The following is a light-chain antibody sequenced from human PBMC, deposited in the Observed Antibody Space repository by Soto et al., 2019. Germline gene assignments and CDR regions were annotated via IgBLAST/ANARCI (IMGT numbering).Light chain of an antibody. CDR2: GAS. V-gene: IGKV3-20*01. CDR1: QTISSRY. Sequence: EIVFAQSPGTLSLSPGERATLSCRASQTISSRYLTWYQQKPGQVPRLLIYGASSRATGIPDRFSGSGSGTDFTLTISRXEPEDVAVYYCQHSGNSHGTFGQGTKVDIK. J-gene: IGKJ1*01. CDR3: QHSGNSHGT.